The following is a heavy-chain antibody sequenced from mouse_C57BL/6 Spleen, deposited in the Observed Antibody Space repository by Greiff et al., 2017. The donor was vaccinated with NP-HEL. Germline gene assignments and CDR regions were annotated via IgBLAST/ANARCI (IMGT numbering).Heavy chain of an antibody. V-gene: IGHV1-42*01. CDR1: GYSFTGYY. Sequence: VQLKQSGPELVKPGASVKISCKASGYSFTGYYMNWVKQSPEKSLEWIGEINPSTGGTTYNQKFKAKATLTVDKSSSTAYMQLKSLTSEDSAVYYCARERLVWFAYWGQGTLVTVSA. J-gene: IGHJ3*01. D-gene: IGHD4-1*01. CDR3: ARERLVWFAY. CDR2: INPSTGGT.